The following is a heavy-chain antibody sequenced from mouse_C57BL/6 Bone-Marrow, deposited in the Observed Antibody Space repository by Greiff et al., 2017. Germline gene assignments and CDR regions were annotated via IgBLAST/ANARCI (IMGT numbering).Heavy chain of an antibody. V-gene: IGHV1-81*01. CDR1: GYTFTSYG. J-gene: IGHJ4*01. CDR3: ARYPLYAMDY. CDR2: IYPRSGNT. Sequence: QVQLQQSGAELARPGASVKLSCKASGYTFTSYGISWVKQSTGQGLEWIGEIYPRSGNTYYNEKFKGKATLTADKSSSTAYMELRSLTSEDSAVYFCARYPLYAMDYWGQGTSVTVSS.